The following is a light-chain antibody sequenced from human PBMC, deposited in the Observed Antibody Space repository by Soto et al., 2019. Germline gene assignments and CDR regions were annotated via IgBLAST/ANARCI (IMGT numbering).Light chain of an antibody. J-gene: IGKJ4*01. CDR2: GAS. Sequence: EIVLTQSPGTLSLSPGERATLSCRASQSVISTYLDWYQQKPGQAPRLLIYGASNRATGITDRFTGSGSGTDFTLTISRLEPEDFAVYYCQQYGSSPLTVGGGTKVEIK. CDR1: QSVISTY. V-gene: IGKV3-20*01. CDR3: QQYGSSPLT.